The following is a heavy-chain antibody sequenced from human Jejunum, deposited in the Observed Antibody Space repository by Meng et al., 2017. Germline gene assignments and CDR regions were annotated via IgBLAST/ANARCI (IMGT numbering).Heavy chain of an antibody. D-gene: IGHD5-12*01. Sequence: QVQLQASGPGPVKPSGTLSLTCAVSGGSISDSNWWSWVRQPPGKELEWIGEIYHTGSTNYNPSLKSRVTMSLDKSKNQFFLDLTSVTAADTAVYYCARDLLGPAIAASGYFDPWGQGTLVTVSS. CDR1: GGSISDSNW. CDR2: IYHTGST. V-gene: IGHV4-4*02. J-gene: IGHJ5*02. CDR3: ARDLLGPAIAASGYFDP.